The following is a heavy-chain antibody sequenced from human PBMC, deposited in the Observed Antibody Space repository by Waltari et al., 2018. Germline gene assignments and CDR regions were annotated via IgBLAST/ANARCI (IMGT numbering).Heavy chain of an antibody. Sequence: QVQLVQSGAEVKTHGASVKVSCKASGYTFTRFDRHWVRQATGQGLEWMGWRNPNSVNTGYEQKFQGRVTMTRTTSISTAYMELSSLGSEDTAVYYCARGFYWGQGTLVTVSS. CDR1: GYTFTRFD. CDR3: ARGFY. V-gene: IGHV1-8*01. J-gene: IGHJ4*02. CDR2: RNPNSVNT.